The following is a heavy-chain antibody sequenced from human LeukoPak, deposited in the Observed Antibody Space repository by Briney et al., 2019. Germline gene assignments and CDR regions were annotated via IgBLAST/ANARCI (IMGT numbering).Heavy chain of an antibody. V-gene: IGHV3-23*01. CDR1: GFTFSSYA. D-gene: IGHD6-19*01. CDR2: ISGSGGST. J-gene: IGHJ4*02. Sequence: SGGSLRLSCAASGFTFSSYAMSWVRQAPGKGLEWVSAISGSGGSTYYADSVKGRFTISRDNSKNTLYLQMNSLRAEDTAVYYCAKYQKQWLAPGACFDYWGQGTLVTVSS. CDR3: AKYQKQWLAPGACFDY.